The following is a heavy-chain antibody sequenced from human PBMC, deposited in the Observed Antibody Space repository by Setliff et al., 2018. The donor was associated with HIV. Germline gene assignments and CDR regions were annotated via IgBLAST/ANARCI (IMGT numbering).Heavy chain of an antibody. CDR3: ARELQLHTPPYCYCMDV. CDR2: ISPEGNKK. V-gene: IGHV3-7*01. Sequence: GSLRLSCAASGFTFSDFWMYWVRQAPGKGLEWVANISPEGNKKYYVGSVKGRFTVSRDNAKSSLYLQMNSLRAEDTAVYYCARELQLHTPPYCYCMDVWGKGTTGTVS. J-gene: IGHJ6*03. CDR1: GFTFSDFW. D-gene: IGHD2-2*01.